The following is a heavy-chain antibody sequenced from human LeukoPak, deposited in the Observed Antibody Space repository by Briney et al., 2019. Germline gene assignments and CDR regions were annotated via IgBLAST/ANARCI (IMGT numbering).Heavy chain of an antibody. CDR2: INHSGST. CDR1: GGSFSDYY. CDR3: ARRRRITMIVVVITAGGYFDY. D-gene: IGHD3-22*01. Sequence: SETLSLTCAVYGGSFSDYYWSWIRQPPGKGLEWIGEINHSGSTNYNPSLKSRVTISGDTSKNQFSLKLSSVTAADTAVYYCARRRRITMIVVVITAGGYFDYWGQGTLVTVSS. J-gene: IGHJ4*02. V-gene: IGHV4-34*01.